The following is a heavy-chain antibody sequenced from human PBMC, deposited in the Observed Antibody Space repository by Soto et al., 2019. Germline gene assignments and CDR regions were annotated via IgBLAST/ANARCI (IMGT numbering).Heavy chain of an antibody. J-gene: IGHJ3*02. CDR1: GFTVSSNY. D-gene: IGHD4-17*01. V-gene: IGHV3-66*01. CDR3: ARDAYGDADAFDI. CDR2: IYSGGST. Sequence: VQLVESGGGLVQPGGSLRLSCAASGFTVSSNYMSWVRQAPGKGLEWVSVIYSGGSTYYADSVKGRFTISRDNSKNTLYLQMNSLRAEDTAVYYCARDAYGDADAFDIWGQGTMVTVSS.